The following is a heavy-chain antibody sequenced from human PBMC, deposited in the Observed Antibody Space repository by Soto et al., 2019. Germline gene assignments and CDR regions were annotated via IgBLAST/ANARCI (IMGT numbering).Heavy chain of an antibody. V-gene: IGHV3-21*01. J-gene: IGHJ4*02. CDR3: ARDGVALRVLEWFY. CDR1: GFTFSSYS. D-gene: IGHD3-3*01. CDR2: ISSSSSYI. Sequence: PGGSLRLSCAASGFTFSSYSMNWVRQAPGKGLEWVSSISSSSSYIYYADSVKGRFTISRDNAKNSLYLQMNSLRAEDTAVYYCARDGVALRVLEWFYWGQGTLVTVSS.